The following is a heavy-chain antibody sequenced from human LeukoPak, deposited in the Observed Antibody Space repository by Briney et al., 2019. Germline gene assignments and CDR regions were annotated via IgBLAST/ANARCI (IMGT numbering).Heavy chain of an antibody. V-gene: IGHV3-11*04. CDR3: ARETRVRWTDY. CDR1: GFTSSDY. Sequence: GGSLRLSCAASGFTSSDYELDPPGSREGAGVAFSSSGTTIYYADSVKGRFTISRDNAKNSLYLQMNSLRAEDTAVYYCARETRVRWTDYWGQGILVTVSS. CDR2: SSSGTTI. D-gene: IGHD5-24*01. J-gene: IGHJ4*02.